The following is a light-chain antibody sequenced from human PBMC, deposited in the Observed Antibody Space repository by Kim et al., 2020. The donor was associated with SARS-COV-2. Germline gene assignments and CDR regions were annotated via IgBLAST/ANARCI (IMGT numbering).Light chain of an antibody. J-gene: IGKJ2*01. CDR1: QSISSW. CDR2: RAS. CDR3: QQYISYPYT. V-gene: IGKV1-5*03. Sequence: DIQMTQSPSTLSASVGDRVIITCRASQSISSWLAWYQQKPGKAPKLLIYRASSLESGVPSRISGSGSGTEFTLAISSLQPDDFATYYCQQYISYPYTFGQGTKLEI.